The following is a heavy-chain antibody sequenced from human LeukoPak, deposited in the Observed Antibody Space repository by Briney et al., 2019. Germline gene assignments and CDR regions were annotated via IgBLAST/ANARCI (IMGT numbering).Heavy chain of an antibody. V-gene: IGHV1-69*04. CDR1: GGTFSSYA. D-gene: IGHD2-2*02. CDR2: IIPILGIA. CDR3: ARVDIVVVPAAIGVFDY. J-gene: IGHJ4*02. Sequence: SVKVSCKASGGTFSSYAISWVRQAPGQGLEWMGRIIPILGIANYAQKFQGRVTITADKSTSTAYMELSSLRSEDTAVYYCARVDIVVVPAAIGVFDYWGQGTLVTVSS.